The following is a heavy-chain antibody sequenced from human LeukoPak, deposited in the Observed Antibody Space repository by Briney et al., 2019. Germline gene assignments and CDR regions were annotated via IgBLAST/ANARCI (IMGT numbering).Heavy chain of an antibody. CDR2: IDGTTTNI. D-gene: IGHD3-16*02. Sequence: GGSLRLSCEASGFTFSSYGMNWVRQAPGKGLEWVSYIDGTTTNIHYADSVRGRFTISRDNSKNTLYLQMNSLRAEDTAVYYCAKVRLRLGELSGWFDPWGQGTLVTVSS. V-gene: IGHV3-48*01. CDR1: GFTFSSYG. CDR3: AKVRLRLGELSGWFDP. J-gene: IGHJ5*02.